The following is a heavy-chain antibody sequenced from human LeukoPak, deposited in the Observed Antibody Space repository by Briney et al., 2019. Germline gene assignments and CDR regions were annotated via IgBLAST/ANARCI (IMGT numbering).Heavy chain of an antibody. CDR3: ARHNCGGDCYSAFDI. CDR1: GFTFSSYA. D-gene: IGHD2-21*02. J-gene: IGHJ3*02. CDR2: ISGSGGST. V-gene: IGHV3-23*01. Sequence: PGGSLRLSCAASGFTFSSYAMSWVRQAPGKGLEWVSAISGSGGSTYYADSVKGRFTISRDNSKNTLYLQMNSLRAEDTAVYYCARHNCGGDCYSAFDIWGQGTMVTVSS.